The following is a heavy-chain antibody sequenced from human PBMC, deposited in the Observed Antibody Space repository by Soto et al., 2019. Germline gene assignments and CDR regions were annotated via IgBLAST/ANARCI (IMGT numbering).Heavy chain of an antibody. J-gene: IGHJ5*02. D-gene: IGHD3-9*01. CDR3: ARGDILSGFYLRFDP. Sequence: SWVRQAPGQGLEWMGWISADNGKTNYAQKLQGRVTMTTDTSTTTAYMELRSLRSDDTAVYYCARGDILSGFYLRFDPWGQGTLVTVSS. V-gene: IGHV1-18*01. CDR2: ISADNGKT.